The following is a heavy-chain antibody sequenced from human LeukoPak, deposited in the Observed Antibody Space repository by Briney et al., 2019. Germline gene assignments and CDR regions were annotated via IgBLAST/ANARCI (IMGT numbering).Heavy chain of an antibody. CDR2: IYYSGST. Sequence: PSETLSLTCTVSGGSISSGGYYWSWIRQHPGKGLEWIGYIYYSGSTYYNPSLKSRVTISVDTSKNQFSLKLSSVTAADTAVYYCARFSVDTAMAYYFDYWGQGTLVTVSS. CDR3: ARFSVDTAMAYYFDY. CDR1: GGSISSGGYY. J-gene: IGHJ4*02. V-gene: IGHV4-31*03. D-gene: IGHD5-18*01.